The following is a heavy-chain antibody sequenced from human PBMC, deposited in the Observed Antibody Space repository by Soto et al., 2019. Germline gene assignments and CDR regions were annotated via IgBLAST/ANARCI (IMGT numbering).Heavy chain of an antibody. CDR3: ARDLIYGMDV. Sequence: PSETLSLTCTVSGGSISSGGYSWTWIRQHPGKGLEWIGYIYYSGSTYYNPSLKSRVTISVDTSKNQFSLKLRSVTAADTAVYYCARDLIYGMDVWGQGTTVTVSS. D-gene: IGHD2-21*01. CDR2: IYYSGST. CDR1: GGSISSGGYS. V-gene: IGHV4-31*03. J-gene: IGHJ6*02.